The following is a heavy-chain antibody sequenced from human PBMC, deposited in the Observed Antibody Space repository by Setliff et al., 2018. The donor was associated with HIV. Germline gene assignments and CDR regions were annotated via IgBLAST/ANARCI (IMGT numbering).Heavy chain of an antibody. J-gene: IGHJ5*02. CDR1: GDSISSGASY. CDR3: ARDRSYYDSGGYCYAGWFDP. V-gene: IGHV4-61*02. D-gene: IGHD3-22*01. CDR2: IYISGST. Sequence: SETLSLTCSVSGDSISSGASYWSWIRQPAGKGLEWIGRIYISGSTNYSPSLKSRVSMSVDTSKNQFSLKLNSVTAADTAVYYCARDRSYYDSGGYCYAGWFDPWGQGTLVTVSS.